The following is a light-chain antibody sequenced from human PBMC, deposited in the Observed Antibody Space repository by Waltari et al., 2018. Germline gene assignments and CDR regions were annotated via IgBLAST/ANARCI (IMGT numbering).Light chain of an antibody. CDR1: QSVSRS. V-gene: IGKV3-20*01. Sequence: EIVLTQSPGTLSLSPGDRATLSCRASQSVSRSLAWYQQKPGQAPRLLIYGASSRATCVPDRFSGSGSGTDFSLTISRLEPEDFAVYYCQHYVTLPATFGQGTKVEIK. J-gene: IGKJ1*01. CDR3: QHYVTLPAT. CDR2: GAS.